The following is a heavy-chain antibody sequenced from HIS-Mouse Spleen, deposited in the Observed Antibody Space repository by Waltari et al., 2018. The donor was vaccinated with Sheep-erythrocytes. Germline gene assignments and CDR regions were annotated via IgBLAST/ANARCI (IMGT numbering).Heavy chain of an antibody. Sequence: QLQLQESGPGLVKPSETLSLTCTVSGRSISSSSYYWGWIRQPPGKGLEWIGSIYYSGSTYYNPSLKSRVTISVDTSKNQFSLELSSVTAADTAVYYCARHKDTAMVHFDYWGQGTLVTVSS. CDR3: ARHKDTAMVHFDY. CDR1: GRSISSSSYY. D-gene: IGHD5-18*01. J-gene: IGHJ4*02. CDR2: IYYSGST. V-gene: IGHV4-39*01.